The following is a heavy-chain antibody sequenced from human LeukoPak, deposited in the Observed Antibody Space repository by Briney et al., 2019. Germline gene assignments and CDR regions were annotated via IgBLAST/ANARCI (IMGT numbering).Heavy chain of an antibody. D-gene: IGHD6-13*01. Sequence: PSETLSLTCTVSGGSISSSSYYWGWIRQPPGKGLEWIGSIYYSGSTYYNPSLKSRVTILVDTSKNQFSLKLSSVTAADTAVYYCVSIAAAGADYWGQGTLVIVSS. CDR3: VSIAAAGADY. CDR1: GGSISSSSYY. V-gene: IGHV4-39*07. J-gene: IGHJ4*02. CDR2: IYYSGST.